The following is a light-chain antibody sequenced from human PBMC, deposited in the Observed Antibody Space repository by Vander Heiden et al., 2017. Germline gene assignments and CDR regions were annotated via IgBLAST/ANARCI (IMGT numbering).Light chain of an antibody. CDR1: RSDVGGYNY. J-gene: IGLJ2*01. CDR2: EVS. V-gene: IGLV2-14*01. CDR3: SSYTSSRNVV. Sequence: QSALTQPASVSGSPGPSITISCTGTRSDVGGYNYVSWYQQHPGKAPKLMIYEVSNRPSGVSNRFSGSKSGNTASLTISGLQAEDEADYYCSSYTSSRNVVFGGGTKLTVL.